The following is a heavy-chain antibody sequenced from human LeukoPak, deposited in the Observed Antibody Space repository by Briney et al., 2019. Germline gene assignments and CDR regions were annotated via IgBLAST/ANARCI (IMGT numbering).Heavy chain of an antibody. Sequence: GGSLRLSRAASGFTFSSYAMSWVRQAPGKGLEWVSAISGSGGSTYYADSMKGRFTISRDNSKNTLYLQVNSLRAEDTAVYYCARPRGRNYYYYGMDVWGQGTTVTVSS. J-gene: IGHJ6*02. CDR3: ARPRGRNYYYYGMDV. CDR2: ISGSGGST. V-gene: IGHV3-23*01. CDR1: GFTFSSYA. D-gene: IGHD3-16*01.